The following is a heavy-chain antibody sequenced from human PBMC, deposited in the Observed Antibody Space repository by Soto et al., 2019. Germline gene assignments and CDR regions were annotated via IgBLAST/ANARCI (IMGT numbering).Heavy chain of an antibody. CDR3: ARGLRFLEWLPRGLGGMDV. V-gene: IGHV4-30-4*01. Sequence: QVQLQESGPGLVKPSQTLSLTCTVSGGSISSGDYYWSWIRQPPGKGLEWIGYIYYSGSTYYNPSLKSRVTISVDTSKNPFSLKLSSVTAADTAVYYCARGLRFLEWLPRGLGGMDVWGQGTTVTVSS. J-gene: IGHJ6*02. CDR2: IYYSGST. D-gene: IGHD3-3*01. CDR1: GGSISSGDYY.